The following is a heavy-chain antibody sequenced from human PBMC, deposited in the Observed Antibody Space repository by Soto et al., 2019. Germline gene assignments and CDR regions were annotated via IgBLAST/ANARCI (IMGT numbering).Heavy chain of an antibody. CDR1: GFTFSSYA. D-gene: IGHD2-21*02. Sequence: GGSLRLSCAASGFTFSSYAMSWVRQAPGKGLEWVSAISGSGGSTYYADSVKGRFTISRDNSKNTLYLQMNSLRAEDTAVYYCAKDFHLYGDCSPPHLLDYWGQGTLVTVSS. CDR3: AKDFHLYGDCSPPHLLDY. V-gene: IGHV3-23*01. CDR2: ISGSGGST. J-gene: IGHJ4*02.